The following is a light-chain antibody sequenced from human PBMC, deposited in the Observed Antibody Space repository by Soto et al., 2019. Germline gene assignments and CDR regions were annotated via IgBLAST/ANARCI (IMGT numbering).Light chain of an antibody. CDR2: EVN. J-gene: IGLJ1*01. Sequence: QSALTQPPAASGSPGQSVTISCTGTSSDVGGYNYVSWYQQYPGKAPKLMIYEVNKRPSGVPDRFSGSKSGNTASLTVSGLQAEDEADYYCSSYGVRYNYDVGTVTK. CDR1: SSDVGGYNY. V-gene: IGLV2-8*01. CDR3: SSYGVRYNYD.